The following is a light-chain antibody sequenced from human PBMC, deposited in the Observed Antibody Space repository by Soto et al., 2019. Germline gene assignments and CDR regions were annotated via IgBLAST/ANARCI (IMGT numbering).Light chain of an antibody. J-gene: IGLJ2*01. V-gene: IGLV1-40*01. Sequence: QSVLTQPPSVSGAPGKRVTISCTGSSSNIGAGYDVHWYQQLPGTAPKFLIYGNNNRPSGVPDRFSGSKSGTSASLAITGLQAEDEADYYCQSFDSSLSGSIFGGGTKLTVL. CDR1: SSNIGAGYD. CDR3: QSFDSSLSGSI. CDR2: GNN.